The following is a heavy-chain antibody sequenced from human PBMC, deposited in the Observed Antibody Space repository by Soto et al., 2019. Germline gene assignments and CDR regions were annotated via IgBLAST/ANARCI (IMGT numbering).Heavy chain of an antibody. J-gene: IGHJ5*02. CDR2: INPATGDT. D-gene: IGHD1-26*01. V-gene: IGHV1-3*01. CDR1: GYAFTTSA. Sequence: QVHLVQSGAEVQKPGASVRISCQASGYAFTTSAIHWVRQAPGQSLEWMGWINPATGDTKYSQNVRGRVTFALDTSATTAYLDLRSLASHDTAVYYCARASGRSTRLPFSFAPWGQGTQVTSSS. CDR3: ARASGRSTRLPFSFAP.